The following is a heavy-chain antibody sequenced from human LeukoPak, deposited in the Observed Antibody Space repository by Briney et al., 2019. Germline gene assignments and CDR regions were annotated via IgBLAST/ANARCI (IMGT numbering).Heavy chain of an antibody. Sequence: GGSLRLSCAASGFTFSSYAMSWVRQAPGKGLEWVSAISGSGGSTYYADSVKGRFTISRDNSKNTLYLQMNSLRAEDTAVYYCAKGELGTYTHYYYGMDVWGQGTTVTVSS. CDR3: AKGELGTYTHYYYGMDV. V-gene: IGHV3-23*01. CDR1: GFTFSSYA. J-gene: IGHJ6*02. D-gene: IGHD7-27*01. CDR2: ISGSGGST.